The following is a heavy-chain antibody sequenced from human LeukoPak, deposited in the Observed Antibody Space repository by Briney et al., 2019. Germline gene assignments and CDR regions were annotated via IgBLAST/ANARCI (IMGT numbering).Heavy chain of an antibody. D-gene: IGHD1-7*01. V-gene: IGHV3-23*01. CDR2: ISGSGGST. J-gene: IGHJ6*02. CDR1: GFTFSSYA. Sequence: PGGSLRLSCAASGFTFSSYAMSWVRQAPGKGLEWVSAISGSGGSTYYADSVKGRFTISRDNSKNTLYLQMNSLRAEDTAVYYCAKAWTYFQRTDYYGMDVWGQGTTVTVSS. CDR3: AKAWTYFQRTDYYGMDV.